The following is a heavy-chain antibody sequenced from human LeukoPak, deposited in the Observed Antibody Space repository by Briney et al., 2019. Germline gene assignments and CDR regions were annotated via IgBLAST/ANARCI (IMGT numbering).Heavy chain of an antibody. J-gene: IGHJ4*02. V-gene: IGHV3-30-3*01. CDR1: GFTFSSYA. CDR2: ISYDGSNK. CDR3: TVTMRADY. Sequence: GGSLRLSCAASGFTFSSYAMHWVRQAPGKGLEWVAVISYDGSNKYYADSVKGRFTISRDNSKNTLYLQMNSLRAEDTAVYYCTVTMRADYWGQGTLVTVSS. D-gene: IGHD4/OR15-4a*01.